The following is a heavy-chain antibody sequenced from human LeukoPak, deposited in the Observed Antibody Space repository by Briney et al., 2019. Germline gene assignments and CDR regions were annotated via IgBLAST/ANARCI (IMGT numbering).Heavy chain of an antibody. CDR1: GYTFTGYY. CDR2: INPNSGGT. CDR3: ARDLGPIVVVPAAMLGY. V-gene: IGHV1-2*04. Sequence: ASVKVSCKASGYTFTGYYMHWVRQAPGRGLEWMGWINPNSGGTNYAQKFQGWVTMTRDTSISTAYMELSRLRSDDTAVYYCARDLGPIVVVPAAMLGYWGQGTLVTVSS. J-gene: IGHJ4*02. D-gene: IGHD2-2*01.